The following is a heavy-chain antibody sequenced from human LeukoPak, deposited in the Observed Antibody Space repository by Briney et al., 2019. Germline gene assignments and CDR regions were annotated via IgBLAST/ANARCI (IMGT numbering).Heavy chain of an antibody. CDR3: ARLSAYYYGSYFYYYMDV. J-gene: IGHJ6*03. CDR1: GFTFDDHG. V-gene: IGHV3-7*01. D-gene: IGHD3-10*01. Sequence: GGSLRLSCAASGFTFDDHGMTWVRQLPGKGPEWVANIRQDESERYFADSVKGRFTISRDNAKKSVYLHMSSLRAEDTALYYCARLSAYYYGSYFYYYMDVWGKGTTVTVSS. CDR2: IRQDESER.